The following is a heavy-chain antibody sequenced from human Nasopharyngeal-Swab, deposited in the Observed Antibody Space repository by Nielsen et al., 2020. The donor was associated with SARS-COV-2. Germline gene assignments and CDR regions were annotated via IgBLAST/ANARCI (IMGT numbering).Heavy chain of an antibody. CDR3: AKRYSNTNYGMDV. Sequence: GESLKISCAASGFTFSDHYMDWVRQAPGKGLEWVSVIYTDGRTFYADSVKGRFTISRDNYRNTLYLQMNSLRAEDTAVYYCAKRYSNTNYGMDVWGQGTTVTVSS. CDR1: GFTFSDHY. D-gene: IGHD3-16*02. CDR2: IYTDGRT. J-gene: IGHJ6*02. V-gene: IGHV3-53*01.